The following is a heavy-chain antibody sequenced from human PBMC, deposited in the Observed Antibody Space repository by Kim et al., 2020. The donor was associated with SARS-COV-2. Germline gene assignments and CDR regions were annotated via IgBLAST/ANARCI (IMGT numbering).Heavy chain of an antibody. CDR3: ARDPGVSTIFGVVIRNPNYYGMDV. Sequence: ASVKVSCKASGYTFISYAMNWVRQAPGQGLEWMGWINTNTGNPTYAQGFTGRFVFSLDTSVSTAYLQISSLKAEDTAVYYCARDPGVSTIFGVVIRNPNYYGMDVWGQGTTVTVSS. CDR2: INTNTGNP. J-gene: IGHJ6*02. D-gene: IGHD3-3*01. V-gene: IGHV7-4-1*02. CDR1: GYTFISYA.